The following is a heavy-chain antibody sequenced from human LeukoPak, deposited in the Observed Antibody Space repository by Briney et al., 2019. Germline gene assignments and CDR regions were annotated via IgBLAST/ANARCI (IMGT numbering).Heavy chain of an antibody. CDR1: GGSFSGYY. Sequence: SETLSLTCAVYGGSFSGYYWSWIRQPPGKGLEWIGEINHSGSTNYNPSLKSRVTITVDTSKNQFSLKLSSVTAADTAVYYCARTLGTMVRGVIGYWGQGTLVTVSS. D-gene: IGHD3-10*01. V-gene: IGHV4-34*01. CDR2: INHSGST. CDR3: ARTLGTMVRGVIGY. J-gene: IGHJ4*02.